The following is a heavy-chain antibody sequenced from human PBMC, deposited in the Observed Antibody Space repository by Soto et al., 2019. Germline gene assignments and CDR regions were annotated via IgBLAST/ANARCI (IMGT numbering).Heavy chain of an antibody. V-gene: IGHV1-18*01. CDR3: ARGSGSYLLPGAEYFQH. J-gene: IGHJ1*01. Sequence: ASVKVSCKASGYTFTSYGISWVRQAPGQGLEWMGWISAYNGNTNYAQKLQGRVTMTTDTSTGTAYMELRSLRSDDTAVYYCARGSGSYLLPGAEYFQHWGQGTLVTVSS. D-gene: IGHD1-26*01. CDR1: GYTFTSYG. CDR2: ISAYNGNT.